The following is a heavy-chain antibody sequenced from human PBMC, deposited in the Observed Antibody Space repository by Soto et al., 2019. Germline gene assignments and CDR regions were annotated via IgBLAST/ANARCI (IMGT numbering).Heavy chain of an antibody. CDR1: GYTFTSYG. D-gene: IGHD3-10*01. Sequence: QVQLVQSGAEVKKPGASVKVSCKASGYTFTSYGISWVRQAPGQGLEWMGWISAYNGNSNYAQKLQGRVTMTTDTSTSTAYMELRSLRSDDTAVYYCARDRTENGGLWFSWFDPWGQGTLVTVSS. CDR3: ARDRTENGGLWFSWFDP. V-gene: IGHV1-18*01. CDR2: ISAYNGNS. J-gene: IGHJ5*02.